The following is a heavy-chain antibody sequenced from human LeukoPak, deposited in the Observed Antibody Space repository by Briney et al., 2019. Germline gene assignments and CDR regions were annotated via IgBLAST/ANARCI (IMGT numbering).Heavy chain of an antibody. CDR1: GFTFTTYW. CDR2: IKYDGSEK. Sequence: PGGSLRLSCAVSGFTFTTYWMSWARRAPGKGLEWVANIKYDGSEKYYVDSVKGRFTISRDNAKNSLFLQMNSLRAEDTAIYYCARNKRGDYRGQGTLVTVSS. CDR3: ARNKRGDY. J-gene: IGHJ4*02. V-gene: IGHV3-7*01. D-gene: IGHD1-1*01.